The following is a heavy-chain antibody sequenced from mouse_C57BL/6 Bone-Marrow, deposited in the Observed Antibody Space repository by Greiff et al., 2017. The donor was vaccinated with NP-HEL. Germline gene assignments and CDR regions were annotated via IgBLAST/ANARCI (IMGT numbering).Heavy chain of an antibody. D-gene: IGHD1-1*01. CDR2: IYPGDGDT. J-gene: IGHJ2*01. Sequence: LVESGPELVKPGASVKISCKASGYAFSSSWMNWVKQRPGKGLEWIGRIYPGDGDTNYNGKFKGKATLTADKSSSTAYMQLSSLTSEDSAVYFCARSYYGSSYCDYWGQGTTLTVSS. CDR1: GYAFSSSW. CDR3: ARSYYGSSYCDY. V-gene: IGHV1-82*01.